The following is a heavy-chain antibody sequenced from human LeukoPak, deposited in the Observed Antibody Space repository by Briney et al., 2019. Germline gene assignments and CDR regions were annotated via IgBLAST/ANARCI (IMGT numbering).Heavy chain of an antibody. V-gene: IGHV3-30-3*01. Sequence: GGSLRLSCAASGFTFSSYAMHWVRQAPGKGLEWVAVISYDGSNKYYADSVKGRFTISRDNSKNTLYLQMNSLRAEDTAVYYCAREGVLPAAGVFDYWGQGTLVTVSS. CDR2: ISYDGSNK. J-gene: IGHJ4*02. CDR1: GFTFSSYA. CDR3: AREGVLPAAGVFDY. D-gene: IGHD2-2*01.